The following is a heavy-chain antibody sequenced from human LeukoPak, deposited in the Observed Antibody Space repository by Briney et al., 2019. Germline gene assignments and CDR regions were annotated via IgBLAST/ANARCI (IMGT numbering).Heavy chain of an antibody. CDR1: GFTFSSYA. CDR3: ARAPLDYYDSSGYFDY. J-gene: IGHJ4*02. V-gene: IGHV3-30-3*01. CDR2: ISYDGSNK. D-gene: IGHD3-22*01. Sequence: TGGSLRLSCAASGFTFSSYAMHWVRQAPGKGLEWVAVISYDGSNKYYADSVKGRFTISRDNSKNTLYPQMNSLRAEDTAVYYCARAPLDYYDSSGYFDYWGQGTLVTVSS.